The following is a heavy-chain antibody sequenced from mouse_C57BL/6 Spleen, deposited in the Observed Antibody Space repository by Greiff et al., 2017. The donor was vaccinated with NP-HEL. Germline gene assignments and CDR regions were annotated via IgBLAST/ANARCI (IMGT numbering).Heavy chain of an antibody. CDR2: INYDGSST. D-gene: IGHD4-1*01. Sequence: EVQLVESEGGLVQPGSSMKLSCTASGFTFSDYYMAWVRQVPEKGLEWVANINYDGSSTYYLDSLKSRFIISRDNAKNILYLQMSSLKSEDTATYYCARSGTGFDYWGQGTTLTVSS. V-gene: IGHV5-16*01. CDR1: GFTFSDYY. CDR3: ARSGTGFDY. J-gene: IGHJ2*01.